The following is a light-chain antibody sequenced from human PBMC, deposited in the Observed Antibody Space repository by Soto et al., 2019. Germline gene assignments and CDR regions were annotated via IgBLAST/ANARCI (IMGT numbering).Light chain of an antibody. CDR2: DAS. V-gene: IGKV1-5*01. Sequence: DIQMTKSPSTLSASVGDRVTITCRASQSISSWLAWYQQKPGKAPKLLIYDASSLESGVPSRFSASGSGTEFARTISSLQPDDFATYYGQQYNSYSYTFGQGTKLDFK. CDR3: QQYNSYSYT. CDR1: QSISSW. J-gene: IGKJ2*01.